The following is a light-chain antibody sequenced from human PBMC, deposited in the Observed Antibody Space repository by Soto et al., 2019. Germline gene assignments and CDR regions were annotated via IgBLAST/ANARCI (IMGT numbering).Light chain of an antibody. CDR1: SSDVGGYNY. J-gene: IGLJ1*01. V-gene: IGLV2-8*01. CDR2: EVN. CDR3: SSYAGSNNYV. Sequence: QSALNQPPSASGSPGRSVTISCTGTSSDVGGYNYVSWYQQHPGKAPKLMIYEVNKRPSGVPDRFSGSKSGNTASLTVSGLQAEDEADYYCSSYAGSNNYVFGTGTKVTVL.